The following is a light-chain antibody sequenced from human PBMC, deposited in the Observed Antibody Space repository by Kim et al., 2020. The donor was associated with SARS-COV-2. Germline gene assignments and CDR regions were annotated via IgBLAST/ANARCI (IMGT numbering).Light chain of an antibody. CDR3: QSRDSGGDVL. CDR1: SLRSYY. J-gene: IGLJ2*01. Sequence: SELTQDPAVSVALGQTVRITCQGDSLRSYYATWYQQRPRQAPVLVIYGRNNRPSGIPDRFSGSSSGNTASLTISGAQAGDEADFYCQSRDSGGDVLFGGGTQLTVL. CDR2: GRN. V-gene: IGLV3-19*01.